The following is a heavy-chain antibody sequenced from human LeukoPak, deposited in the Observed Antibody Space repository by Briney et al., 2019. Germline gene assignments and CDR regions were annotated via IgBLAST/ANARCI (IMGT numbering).Heavy chain of an antibody. CDR1: GGSISSSSYY. D-gene: IGHD3-22*01. CDR3: ARGPYLPYYYDSSGYYWRYLDY. V-gene: IGHV4-39*07. CDR2: IYYSGST. J-gene: IGHJ4*02. Sequence: PSETLSLTCTVSGGSISSSSYYWGWIRQPPGKGLEWIGSIYYSGSTYYNPSLKSRVTISVDTSKNQFSLKLSSVTAADTAVYYCARGPYLPYYYDSSGYYWRYLDYWGQGTLVTVSS.